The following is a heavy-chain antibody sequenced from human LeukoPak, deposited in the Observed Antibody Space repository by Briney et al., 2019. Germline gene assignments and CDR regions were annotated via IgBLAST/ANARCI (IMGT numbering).Heavy chain of an antibody. D-gene: IGHD6-19*01. V-gene: IGHV3-23*01. Sequence: PGGSLRLSCAASGFTFSSQAMTWVRQAPGKGLEWVSAISGSGGSTYYADSVKGRFTISRDNSRNTLYLQMNSLRAEDTAVYYCAKDGYSSGWYSNYWGQGTLVTVSS. CDR3: AKDGYSSGWYSNY. J-gene: IGHJ4*02. CDR2: ISGSGGST. CDR1: GFTFSSQA.